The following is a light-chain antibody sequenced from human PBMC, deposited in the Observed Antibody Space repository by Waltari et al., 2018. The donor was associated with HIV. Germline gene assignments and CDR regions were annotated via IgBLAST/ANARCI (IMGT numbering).Light chain of an antibody. V-gene: IGLV2-14*01. CDR2: DVS. CDR1: SSDVGGYNY. J-gene: IGLJ1*01. Sequence: QSALTQPASVSGSPGQSLTISCTGTSSDVGGYNYVSWYQQHPGKAPKLIIYDVSNRPSGVSNRFSGSKSGNTASLTISGLQAEDEADYYCSSYTSSSTPFYVFGTGTKVTVL. CDR3: SSYTSSSTPFYV.